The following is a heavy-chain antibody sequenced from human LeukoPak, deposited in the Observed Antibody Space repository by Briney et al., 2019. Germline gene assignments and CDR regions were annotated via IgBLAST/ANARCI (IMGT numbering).Heavy chain of an antibody. V-gene: IGHV3-7*04. CDR3: ARAYSSPNWFDP. Sequence: GGSLRPSCEASGFTFSNSWMSWVRQAPGKGLEWVANIKVDGSEKYYVDSVKGRFTISRDNAKNSLYLQMNSLRAEDTAVYYCARAYSSPNWFDPWGQGTLVTVSS. CDR1: GFTFSNSW. J-gene: IGHJ5*02. D-gene: IGHD3-22*01. CDR2: IKVDGSEK.